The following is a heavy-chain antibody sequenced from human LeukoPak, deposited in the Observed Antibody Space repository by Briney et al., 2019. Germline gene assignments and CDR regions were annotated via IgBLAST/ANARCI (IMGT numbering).Heavy chain of an antibody. CDR2: ISAYNSNK. J-gene: IGHJ6*02. Sequence: ASVKVSCKASGYTFTSYGISWVRQAPGQGLEWVAWISAYNSNKNSAEKFQGRVTMTIDTSTSTAYMELRSLKSDDTAVYYCASPIVATRTYYYYYYGMDVWGQGTTVTVSS. V-gene: IGHV1-18*04. CDR1: GYTFTSYG. CDR3: ASPIVATRTYYYYYYGMDV. D-gene: IGHD5-12*01.